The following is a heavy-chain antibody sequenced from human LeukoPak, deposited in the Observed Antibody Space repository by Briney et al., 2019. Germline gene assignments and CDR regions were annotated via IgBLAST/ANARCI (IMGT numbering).Heavy chain of an antibody. Sequence: GGSLRLSCAASGFTFSSYAMHWVRQAPGKGLEWVAVIPYDGSNKYYADSVKGRFTISRDNSKNTLYLQMNSLRAEDTAVYYCARAAMGFDYWGQGTLVTVSS. CDR2: IPYDGSNK. V-gene: IGHV3-30-3*01. CDR3: ARAAMGFDY. CDR1: GFTFSSYA. J-gene: IGHJ4*02. D-gene: IGHD5-18*01.